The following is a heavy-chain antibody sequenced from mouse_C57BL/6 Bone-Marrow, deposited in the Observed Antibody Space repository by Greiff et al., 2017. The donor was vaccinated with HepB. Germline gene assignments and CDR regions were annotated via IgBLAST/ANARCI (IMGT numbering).Heavy chain of an antibody. Sequence: QLVESGGGLVQPGGSLKLSCAASGFTFSDYYMYWVRQTPEKRLEWVAYISNGGGSTYYPDTVKGRFTISRDNAKNTLYLQMSRLKSEDTAMYYCARHSGNGLDYWGQGTTLTVSS. CDR2: ISNGGGST. CDR3: ARHSGNGLDY. V-gene: IGHV5-12*01. D-gene: IGHD2-1*01. CDR1: GFTFSDYY. J-gene: IGHJ2*01.